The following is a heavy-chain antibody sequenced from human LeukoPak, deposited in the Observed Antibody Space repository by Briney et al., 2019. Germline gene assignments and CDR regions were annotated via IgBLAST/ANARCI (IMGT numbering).Heavy chain of an antibody. Sequence: ASETLSLTCTVSGGFISTSIYYWGWIRQPPGKELEWIGSIYYSGNTYYNPSLKSRVTISVDTSKNQFSLKLNSVTAADSAVYYCANTPTYSSGWHNRSWYFDLWGRGTLVTVSS. D-gene: IGHD6-19*01. CDR2: IYYSGNT. CDR1: GGFISTSIYY. J-gene: IGHJ2*01. V-gene: IGHV4-39*01. CDR3: ANTPTYSSGWHNRSWYFDL.